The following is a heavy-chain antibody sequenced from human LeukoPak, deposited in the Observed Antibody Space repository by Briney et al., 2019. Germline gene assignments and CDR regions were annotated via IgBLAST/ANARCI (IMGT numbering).Heavy chain of an antibody. CDR3: ASVDGVAGSES. V-gene: IGHV3-64*01. CDR1: GFTFSSYA. CDR2: ISSNGGST. J-gene: IGHJ5*02. D-gene: IGHD3-10*01. Sequence: GGSLRLSCAASGFTFSSYAMHWVRQAPGKGLEYVSAISSNGGSTYYANSVKGRFTISRDNSKNTLYLQMGSLRAEDMAVYYCASVDGVAGSESWGQGTLVTVSS.